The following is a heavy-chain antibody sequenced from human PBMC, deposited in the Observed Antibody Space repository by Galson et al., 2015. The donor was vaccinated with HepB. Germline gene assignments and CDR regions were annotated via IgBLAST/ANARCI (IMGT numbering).Heavy chain of an antibody. CDR3: VKDYSRRGLIAAAVYFDY. D-gene: IGHD6-13*01. Sequence: SLRLSCAASGFTFSSYAMHWVRQAPGKGLEYVSAISSNGGSTYYADSVKGRFTISRDNSKNTLYLQMSSLRAEDTAVYYCVKDYSRRGLIAAAVYFDYWGQGTLVTVSS. CDR1: GFTFSSYA. CDR2: ISSNGGST. V-gene: IGHV3-64D*06. J-gene: IGHJ4*02.